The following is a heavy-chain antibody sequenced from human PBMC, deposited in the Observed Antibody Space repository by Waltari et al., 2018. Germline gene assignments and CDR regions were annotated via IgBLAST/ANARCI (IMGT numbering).Heavy chain of an antibody. V-gene: IGHV1-69*01. D-gene: IGHD2-21*01. CDR2: LIPIFLTA. CDR1: GGTFSRFS. Sequence: QVQLVQSGAEVRKPGSSVKVSCKTSGGTFSRFSISWVRLAPGQGLAWMGGLIPIFLTANYAQKFEGRLTIDADEATSTVYMELSGLTSDDTAVYYCADCGGDCPHWGQGTLVTVSS. CDR3: ADCGGDCPH. J-gene: IGHJ4*02.